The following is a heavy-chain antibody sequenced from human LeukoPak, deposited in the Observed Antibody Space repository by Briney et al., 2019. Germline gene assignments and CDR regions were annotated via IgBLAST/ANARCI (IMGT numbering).Heavy chain of an antibody. D-gene: IGHD5-24*01. CDR2: IYPGDSDT. J-gene: IGHJ4*02. CDR1: GYSFTSYW. V-gene: IGHV5-51*01. Sequence: RGESLKISCKGSGYSFTSYWIGWVRQTPGKGLEWTGIIYPGDSDTRYSPSFQGQVTISADKSISTAYLHWSSLKASDTAMYYCARPGRDGYNFYYFDYWGQGTLVTVSS. CDR3: ARPGRDGYNFYYFDY.